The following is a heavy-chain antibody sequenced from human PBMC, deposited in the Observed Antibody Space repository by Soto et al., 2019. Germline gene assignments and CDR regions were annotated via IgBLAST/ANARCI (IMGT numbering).Heavy chain of an antibody. J-gene: IGHJ5*02. V-gene: IGHV2-5*02. D-gene: IGHD6-19*01. CDR1: GFSLSTSGVG. Sequence: QITLKESGPTLVEPTQTLTLTCTFSGFSLSTSGVGVGWIRQPPGKALEWLALIYWDDDKRYSPSLKSRLTITKDTSKNPVVLTMTNMDPVDTATSCCSHRISSGWYSSWGQGTLVTVSS. CDR2: IYWDDDK. CDR3: SHRISSGWYSS.